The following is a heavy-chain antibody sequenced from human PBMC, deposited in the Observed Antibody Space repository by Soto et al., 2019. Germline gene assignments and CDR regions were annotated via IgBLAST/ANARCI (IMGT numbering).Heavy chain of an antibody. V-gene: IGHV1-46*01. J-gene: IGHJ4*02. CDR3: ARDKRDIGLMVYAPPSPCVDY. CDR2: INPSGGST. Sequence: ASVKVSCKASGYTFTSYYMHWVRQAPGQGLEWMGIINPSGGSTSYAQKFQGRVTMTRDTSTSTVYMELSSLRSEDTAVYYCARDKRDIGLMVYAPPSPCVDYWGQGTLVTVSS. CDR1: GYTFTSYY. D-gene: IGHD2-8*01.